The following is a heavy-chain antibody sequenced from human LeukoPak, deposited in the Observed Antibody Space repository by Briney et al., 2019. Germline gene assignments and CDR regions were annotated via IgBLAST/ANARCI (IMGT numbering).Heavy chain of an antibody. CDR1: GYTFTVYY. J-gene: IGHJ4*02. CDR2: INPNSYGT. CDR3: AREEHRLSGSYYL. D-gene: IGHD3-10*01. V-gene: IGHV1-2*02. Sequence: GASVKVSCNASGYTFTVYYMHWVRQAPGQGLVWMVWINPNSYGTNYAQKFQGRVTMTRDTYISRVYLELSRLRSDATAVYSCAREEHRLSGSYYLWGQGTLVTVSS.